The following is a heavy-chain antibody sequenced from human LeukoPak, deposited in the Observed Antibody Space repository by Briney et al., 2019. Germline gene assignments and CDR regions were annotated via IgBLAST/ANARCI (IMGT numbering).Heavy chain of an antibody. V-gene: IGHV3-33*01. J-gene: IGHJ4*02. D-gene: IGHD3-10*01. Sequence: GRSLRLSCAASGFTFSSYGMHWVRQAPGKGLEWVAVIWYDGSNKYYADSVKGRFTISRDNSKNTLYLQMNSLRAEDTAVYYCAREVRGVITDWGQGTLATVSS. CDR3: AREVRGVITD. CDR2: IWYDGSNK. CDR1: GFTFSSYG.